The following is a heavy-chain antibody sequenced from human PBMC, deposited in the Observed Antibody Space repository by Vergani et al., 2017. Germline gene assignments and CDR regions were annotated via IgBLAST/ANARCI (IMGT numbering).Heavy chain of an antibody. J-gene: IGHJ4*02. Sequence: QVQLVQSGAEVKKPGASVKVSCKASGYTFTGYYMHWVRQAPGQGLEWMGWINPNSGGTNYAQKFQGRVTMTRDTSISTAYMELSRLRSDDTAVYYCASGADVLRYFDWYHYFDYWGQGTLVTVSS. CDR2: INPNSGGT. V-gene: IGHV1-2*02. CDR3: ASGADVLRYFDWYHYFDY. CDR1: GYTFTGYY. D-gene: IGHD3-9*01.